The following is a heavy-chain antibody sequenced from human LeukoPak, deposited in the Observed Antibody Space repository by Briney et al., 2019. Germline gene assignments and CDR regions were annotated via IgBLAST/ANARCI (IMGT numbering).Heavy chain of an antibody. CDR3: AIIDSGSGSYPPDY. D-gene: IGHD3-10*01. CDR1: GGTFSSYA. CDR2: IIPIFGTA. Sequence: SVKVSCKASGGTFSSYAMSWVRQAPGQGLEWMGGIIPIFGTANYAQKLQGRVTITADESTSTAYMELSSLRSEDTAVYYCAIIDSGSGSYPPDYWGQGTLVTVSS. V-gene: IGHV1-69*13. J-gene: IGHJ4*02.